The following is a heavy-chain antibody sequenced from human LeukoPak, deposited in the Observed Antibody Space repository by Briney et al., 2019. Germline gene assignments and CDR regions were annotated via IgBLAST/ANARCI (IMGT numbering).Heavy chain of an antibody. D-gene: IGHD4-11*01. CDR2: IYYSGST. CDR1: GGSISSYY. J-gene: IGHJ4*02. CDR3: ASADYPSGSPFDY. Sequence: SETLSLTCTVSGGSISSYYWSWIRQPPGKGLEWIGYIYYSGSTNYNPSLKSRVTISVDTSKNQFSLKLSSVTAADTAVYYCASADYPSGSPFDYWGQGTLVTVSS. V-gene: IGHV4-59*01.